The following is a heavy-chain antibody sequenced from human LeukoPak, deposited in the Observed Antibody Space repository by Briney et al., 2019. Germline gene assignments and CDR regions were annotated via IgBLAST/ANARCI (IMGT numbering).Heavy chain of an antibody. CDR3: ARGWLQSGFDY. D-gene: IGHD5-24*01. CDR1: GFTFSSYG. Sequence: PGGSLRLSCAASGFTFSSYGMTWVRQAPGKGLEWVSYISSSSSTIYYADSVKGRFTISRDNAKNTLYLQMNSLTADDTAVYYCARGWLQSGFDYWGLGTLVTVSS. CDR2: ISSSSSTI. V-gene: IGHV3-48*04. J-gene: IGHJ4*02.